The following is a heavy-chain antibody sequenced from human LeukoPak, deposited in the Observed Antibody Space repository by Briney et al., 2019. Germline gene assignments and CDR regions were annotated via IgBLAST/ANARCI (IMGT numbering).Heavy chain of an antibody. J-gene: IGHJ3*02. CDR3: ARDCSGGSCYGAFDI. CDR2: IYDSGST. D-gene: IGHD2-15*01. V-gene: IGHV4-30-4*01. Sequence: PSVTLSPTCTVSGASIRSGDYYWSWIRQPPGKGLEWIGYIYDSGSTYYNPSLKSRITISVDTSENRFSLKLSSVAATDTAVYYCARDCSGGSCYGAFDIWGQGTMVTVSS. CDR1: GASIRSGDYY.